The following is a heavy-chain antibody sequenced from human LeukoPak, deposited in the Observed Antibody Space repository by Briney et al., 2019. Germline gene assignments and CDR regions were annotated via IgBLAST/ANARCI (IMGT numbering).Heavy chain of an antibody. CDR2: IKQDGSEK. Sequence: PGGSLRLSCAASGFTFSTYWMNWVRQAPGKGLEWVATIKQDGSEKLYVDSVKGRFTISRDNAKNSLYLQMNSLRAEDAAVYYCARDLAAAGATWGQGTLVTVSS. V-gene: IGHV3-7*03. D-gene: IGHD6-13*01. CDR1: GFTFSTYW. J-gene: IGHJ5*02. CDR3: ARDLAAAGAT.